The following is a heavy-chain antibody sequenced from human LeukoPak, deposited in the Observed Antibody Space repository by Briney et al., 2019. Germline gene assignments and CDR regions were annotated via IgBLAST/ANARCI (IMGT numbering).Heavy chain of an antibody. D-gene: IGHD3-10*01. J-gene: IGHJ4*02. CDR2: INPNSGGT. Sequence: GASVKVSCKASGYTFTGYYMHWVRQAPGQGLEWMGWINPNSGGTNYAQKFQGRVTMTRDTSISTAYMELSRLRSDDTAVYYCARDSYYYGSGSYLDYWGQGTLVTVSS. CDR3: ARDSYYYGSGSYLDY. CDR1: GYTFTGYY. V-gene: IGHV1-2*02.